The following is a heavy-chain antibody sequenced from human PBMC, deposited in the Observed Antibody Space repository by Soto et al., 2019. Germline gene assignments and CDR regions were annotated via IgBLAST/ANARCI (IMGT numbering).Heavy chain of an antibody. D-gene: IGHD3-10*01. CDR3: AGGKVSGRARDWFDT. Sequence: QVQLQESGPGLVKPSQTLSLTCSVSCYSMRIGGYYWSWIRQLPGKGLEWIGSIYYSVSTNYKPSVESRVTISGSPSKQQSSLRLSSVTAADTAVYYCAGGKVSGRARDWFDTWGQGTRVTVSS. CDR2: IYYSVST. J-gene: IGHJ5*02. CDR1: CYSMRIGGYY. V-gene: IGHV4-31*03.